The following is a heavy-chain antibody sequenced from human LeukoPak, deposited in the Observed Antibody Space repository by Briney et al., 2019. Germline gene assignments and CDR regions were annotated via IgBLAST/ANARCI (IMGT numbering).Heavy chain of an antibody. CDR2: IYHSGST. J-gene: IGHJ4*02. CDR1: GGSISSGGYS. Sequence: PSETLSLTCAVSGGSISSGGYSWSWIRQPPGKGLEWIGYIYHSGSTYYNPSLKSRVTISVDRSKNQFSLKLSSVTAADTAVYYCARGAYGIPTDYWGQGTLVTVSS. V-gene: IGHV4-30-2*01. CDR3: ARGAYGIPTDY. D-gene: IGHD3-10*01.